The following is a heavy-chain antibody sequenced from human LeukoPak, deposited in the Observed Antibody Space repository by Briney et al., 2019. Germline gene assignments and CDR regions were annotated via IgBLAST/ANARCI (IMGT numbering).Heavy chain of an antibody. D-gene: IGHD3-9*01. CDR3: VRDWDHFDFDP. V-gene: IGHV3-33*01. J-gene: IGHJ5*02. Sequence: GRSLRLSCAASGFTFSSYGMHWVRQAPGKGLEWVAVIWYDGSNKYYADSVKGRFTISRDNSKNTLYLQMNSLRAEDTAVYYGVRDWDHFDFDPWGLGTLVTVSS. CDR1: GFTFSSYG. CDR2: IWYDGSNK.